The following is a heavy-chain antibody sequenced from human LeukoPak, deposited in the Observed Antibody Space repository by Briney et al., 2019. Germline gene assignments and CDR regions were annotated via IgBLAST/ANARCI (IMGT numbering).Heavy chain of an antibody. V-gene: IGHV3-9*01. CDR2: ISWNSGRI. J-gene: IGHJ4*02. CDR3: AREDTYRPFDY. D-gene: IGHD3-16*02. CDR1: GLTFDDYA. Sequence: SLRLSCAASGLTFDDYAMHWVRQGPGKGLEWVSGISWNSGRIVYADSVKGRFTISRDNAKNSLYLQMNSLRAEDTAVYYCAREDTYRPFDYWGQGTLVTVSS.